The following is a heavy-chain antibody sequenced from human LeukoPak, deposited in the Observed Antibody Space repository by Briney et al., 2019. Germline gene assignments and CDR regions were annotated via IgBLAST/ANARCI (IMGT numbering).Heavy chain of an antibody. CDR1: GXTFSSYA. V-gene: IGHV3-23*01. Sequence: GGSLRLSWAASGXTFSSYAMNWVRQAPGKGLEWVSAISGSGGSTYYADSVKGRFTISRDNSKNTLYLQMNSLRAEDTAVYYCAKDRASSSLYYFDYWGQGTLVTVSS. CDR3: AKDRASSSLYYFDY. D-gene: IGHD6-13*01. CDR2: ISGSGGST. J-gene: IGHJ4*02.